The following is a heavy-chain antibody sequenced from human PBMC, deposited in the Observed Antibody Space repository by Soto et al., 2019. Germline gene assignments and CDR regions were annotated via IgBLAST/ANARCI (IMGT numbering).Heavy chain of an antibody. CDR3: ARVLYSSSSGRWFDR. CDR2: ISSSSSYI. D-gene: IGHD6-6*01. J-gene: IGHJ5*02. Sequence: AGGSLRLSCAASGFTFSSYSMNWVRQAPGKGLEWVSSISSSSSYIYYADSVKGRFTLSRDNAKNSPYLQMNSLRAEDTAVYYWARVLYSSSSGRWFDRCGQGTLVTVSS. V-gene: IGHV3-21*01. CDR1: GFTFSSYS.